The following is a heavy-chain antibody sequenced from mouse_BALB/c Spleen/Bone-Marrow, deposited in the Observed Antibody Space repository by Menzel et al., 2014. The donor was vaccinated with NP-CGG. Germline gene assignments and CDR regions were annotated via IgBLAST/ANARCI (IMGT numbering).Heavy chain of an antibody. V-gene: IGHV4-1*02. J-gene: IGHJ1*01. CDR3: ARLNYYGNLFV. CDR1: GFDFSRYW. CDR2: INPDSSTI. Sequence: EVKLVESGGGLVQPGGSLKLSCAASGFDFSRYWMSWVRQAPGKGLEWIGEINPDSSTINYTPSLKDKFIISRDNAKGTLYLQMSKVRSEDTALYYCARLNYYGNLFVWGAGTTVTVSS. D-gene: IGHD1-1*01.